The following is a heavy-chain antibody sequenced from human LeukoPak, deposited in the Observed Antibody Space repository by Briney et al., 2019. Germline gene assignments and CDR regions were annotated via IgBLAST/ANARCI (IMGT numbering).Heavy chain of an antibody. Sequence: GGSLRLSCAASGFTFSSYWMSWVRQAPGKGLEWVANIKQDGSEKYYVDSVKGRFTISRDNAKNSLYLQMNSLRAEDTAVYYCARDWITMVRGVIITPRYYYYYYMDVWGKGTTVTVSS. CDR2: IKQDGSEK. J-gene: IGHJ6*03. CDR1: GFTFSSYW. V-gene: IGHV3-7*01. D-gene: IGHD3-10*01. CDR3: ARDWITMVRGVIITPRYYYYYYMDV.